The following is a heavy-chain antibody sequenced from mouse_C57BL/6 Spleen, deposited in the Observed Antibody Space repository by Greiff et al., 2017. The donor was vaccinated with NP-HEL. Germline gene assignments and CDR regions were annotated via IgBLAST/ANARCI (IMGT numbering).Heavy chain of an antibody. D-gene: IGHD4-1*01. CDR3: ASLANWDSYWYFEV. Sequence: VQRVESGPGLVQPSQSLSITCTVSGFSLTSYGVHWVRQSPGKGLEWLGAIWSGGSTDYNAAFISRLSISKDNSKSQVFFKMNSLQADDTAIYYCASLANWDSYWYFEVWGTGTTVTVSS. CDR1: GFSLTSYG. J-gene: IGHJ1*03. CDR2: IWSGGST. V-gene: IGHV2-2*01.